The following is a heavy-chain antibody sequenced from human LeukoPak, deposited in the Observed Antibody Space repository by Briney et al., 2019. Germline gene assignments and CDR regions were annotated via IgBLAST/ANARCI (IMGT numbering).Heavy chain of an antibody. D-gene: IGHD3-10*01. Sequence: SETLSLTCAVYGGSFSGYYWSWIRQPPGKGLEWIGEINHSGSTNYNPSLKSRVTISVDTSKNQFSLKLSSVTAADTAVYYCARRRGYYGSGSYLDYWGQGTLVTVSS. CDR1: GGSFSGYY. CDR3: ARRRGYYGSGSYLDY. V-gene: IGHV4-34*01. J-gene: IGHJ4*02. CDR2: INHSGST.